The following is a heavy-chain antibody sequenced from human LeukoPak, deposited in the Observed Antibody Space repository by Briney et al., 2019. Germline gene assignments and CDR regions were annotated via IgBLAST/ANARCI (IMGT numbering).Heavy chain of an antibody. CDR3: AGDLNWETY. Sequence: PGGPLRLSCAASGFTYSSYWMTWVRQAPGKALEGVANIKTDGSQVYYVDSVKGRFTISRDNAKNSLYLQMNSLGAEDTAVYYCAGDLNWETYWGQGTLVSVSS. CDR1: GFTYSSYW. D-gene: IGHD7-27*01. CDR2: IKTDGSQV. J-gene: IGHJ4*02. V-gene: IGHV3-7*01.